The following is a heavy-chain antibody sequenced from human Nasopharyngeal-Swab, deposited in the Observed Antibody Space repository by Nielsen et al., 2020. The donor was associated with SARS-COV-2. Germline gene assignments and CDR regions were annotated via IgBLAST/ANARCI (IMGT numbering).Heavy chain of an antibody. CDR3: SRTTTRRPNFDS. V-gene: IGHV4-39*01. Sequence: SETLSLTSTVSGGSTTATTYYWGSVRQPPGKGPEWIANIYYTGTTYYIPSLKSRVTISVDTSRSQFSLPLSSMTAADRAVYYCSRTTTRRPNFDSWGQGLLVTVSS. CDR1: GGSTTATTYY. CDR2: IYYTGTT. D-gene: IGHD1-26*01. J-gene: IGHJ4*02.